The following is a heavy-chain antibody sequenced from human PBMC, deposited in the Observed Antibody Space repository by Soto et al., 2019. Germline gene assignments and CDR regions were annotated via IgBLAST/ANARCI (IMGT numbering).Heavy chain of an antibody. CDR3: ARASSSSSAADY. CDR2: IYDSESA. Sequence: QVQLQESGPGLVKASQTLSLICSVSGESISSGGYYWSWIRHHPGKGLEWIGYIYDSESAYYNPSLQSRVTISMDTSKNHFAMQLSSVTAADTAVYYCARASSSSSAADYWGQGTLITVSS. CDR1: GESISSGGYY. V-gene: IGHV4-31*03. J-gene: IGHJ4*02. D-gene: IGHD6-6*01.